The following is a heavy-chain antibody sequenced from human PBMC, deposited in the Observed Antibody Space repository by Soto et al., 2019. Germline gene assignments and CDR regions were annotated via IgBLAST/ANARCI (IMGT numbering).Heavy chain of an antibody. Sequence: GASVKVSCKASGYTFTSYAMHWVRQAPGQRLEWMGWINAGNGNTKYSQKFQGRVTITRDTSASTAYMELSSLRSEDTAVYYCARVPIITGTKKAFDYWGQGTLVTVSS. D-gene: IGHD1-7*01. CDR3: ARVPIITGTKKAFDY. CDR1: GYTFTSYA. J-gene: IGHJ4*02. CDR2: INAGNGNT. V-gene: IGHV1-3*01.